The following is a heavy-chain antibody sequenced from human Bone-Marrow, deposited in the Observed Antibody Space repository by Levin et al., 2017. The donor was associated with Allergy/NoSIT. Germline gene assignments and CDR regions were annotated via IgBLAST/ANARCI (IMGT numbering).Heavy chain of an antibody. Sequence: GGSLRLSCAASGFTFSSYSMNWVRQAPGKGLEWVSYISSSSSTIYYADSVKGRFTISRDNAKNSLYLQMNSLRAEDTAVYYCARDTDSSSWYVSNWFDPWGQGTLVTVSS. CDR1: GFTFSSYS. CDR2: ISSSSSTI. J-gene: IGHJ5*02. CDR3: ARDTDSSSWYVSNWFDP. D-gene: IGHD6-13*01. V-gene: IGHV3-48*01.